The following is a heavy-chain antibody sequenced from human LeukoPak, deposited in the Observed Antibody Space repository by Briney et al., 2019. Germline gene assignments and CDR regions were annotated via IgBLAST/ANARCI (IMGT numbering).Heavy chain of an antibody. D-gene: IGHD3-22*01. CDR1: GFTFDDYA. V-gene: IGHV3-9*01. Sequence: GGSLRLSCAASGFTFDDYAMHWVRQAPGKGLEWVSGISWNSGSIGYADSVKGRFTISRDNAKNSLYLQMNSLRAEDTALYYCAKDPDPDDSSGYFDYWGQGTLVTVSS. J-gene: IGHJ4*02. CDR3: AKDPDPDDSSGYFDY. CDR2: ISWNSGSI.